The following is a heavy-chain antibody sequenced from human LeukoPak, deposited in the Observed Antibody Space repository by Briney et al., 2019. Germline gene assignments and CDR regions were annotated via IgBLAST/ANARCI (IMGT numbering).Heavy chain of an antibody. V-gene: IGHV3-49*04. D-gene: IGHD2-21*01. CDR2: IRSKAYGGTT. CDR3: TRDSVGIVVVGDAFDI. J-gene: IGHJ3*02. CDR1: GFIFSDYA. Sequence: GGSLRLSXTASGFIFSDYAMSWVRQAPGKGLEWVGFIRSKAYGGTTEYAASVKGRFTISRDDSKSIAYLQMNSLKTEDTAVYYCTRDSVGIVVVGDAFDIWGQGTMVTVSS.